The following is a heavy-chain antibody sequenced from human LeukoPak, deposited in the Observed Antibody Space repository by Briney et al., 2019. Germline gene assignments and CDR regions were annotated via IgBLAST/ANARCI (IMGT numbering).Heavy chain of an antibody. V-gene: IGHV3-23*01. Sequence: GGSLRLSCVASGFTFSSHGMNWVRQAPGKGLEWVSGIIPSGHTTYYADSVRGRFTISRDNSRNTVYLQMNGLRAEDTAVYYCAKDDRWLQFCCWGQGTLVTVSA. CDR1: GFTFSSHG. CDR2: IIPSGHTT. D-gene: IGHD5-24*01. CDR3: AKDDRWLQFCC. J-gene: IGHJ4*02.